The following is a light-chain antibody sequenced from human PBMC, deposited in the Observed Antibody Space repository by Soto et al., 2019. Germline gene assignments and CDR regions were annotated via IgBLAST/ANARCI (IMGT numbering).Light chain of an antibody. CDR2: EVS. Sequence: QSALTQPPSASGSPGQSVTISCTGTSSDVGGYNYVSWYQQHPGKAPKLMIYEVSKRPSGVPDRFSGSKSDNTASLTVSGLQAEDVADYYCSSYAAGSNFVFGTGTKLTVL. V-gene: IGLV2-8*01. J-gene: IGLJ1*01. CDR1: SSDVGGYNY. CDR3: SSYAAGSNFV.